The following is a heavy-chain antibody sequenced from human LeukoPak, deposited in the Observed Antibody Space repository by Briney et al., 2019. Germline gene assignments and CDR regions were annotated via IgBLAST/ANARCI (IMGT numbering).Heavy chain of an antibody. CDR3: ARESARGQQLAPGYYYYGMDV. Sequence: GGSLRLSCAASGFTFSSYSMNWVRQAPGKGLQWVSYISSSTSTIYYADSVKGRFTISRDNAKNSLHLQMNSLRAEDTAVYYCARESARGQQLAPGYYYYGMDVWGQGTTVTVSS. V-gene: IGHV3-48*04. CDR1: GFTFSSYS. D-gene: IGHD6-13*01. J-gene: IGHJ6*02. CDR2: ISSSTSTI.